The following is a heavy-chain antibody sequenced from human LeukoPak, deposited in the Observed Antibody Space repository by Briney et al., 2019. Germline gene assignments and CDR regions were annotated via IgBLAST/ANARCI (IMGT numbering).Heavy chain of an antibody. CDR2: IYTSGST. CDR3: ARSYDFWSGYYSFDY. J-gene: IGHJ4*02. CDR1: GGSISSGSYY. V-gene: IGHV4-61*02. D-gene: IGHD3-3*01. Sequence: SQTLSLTCTVSGGSISSGSYYWSWIRQPAGKGLEWIGRIYTSGSTNYNPSLKSRVTILVDTSKNQFSLKLSSVTAADTAVYYCARSYDFWSGYYSFDYWGQGTLVTVSS.